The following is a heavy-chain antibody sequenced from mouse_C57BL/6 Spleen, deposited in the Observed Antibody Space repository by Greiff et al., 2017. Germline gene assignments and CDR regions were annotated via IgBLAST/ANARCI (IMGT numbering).Heavy chain of an antibody. V-gene: IGHV1-69*01. CDR2: IDPSDSYT. Sequence: VQLQQPGAELVMPGASVKLSCTASGYTFTSYWMHWVKQRPGQGLEWIGEIDPSDSYTNYNQKFKGKSTLTVDKSSRTAYMQFSSQTSEDSAVYYCARSSIYYEYPAWFAYWGQGTLVTVSA. CDR3: ARSSIYYEYPAWFAY. J-gene: IGHJ3*01. D-gene: IGHD2-4*01. CDR1: GYTFTSYW.